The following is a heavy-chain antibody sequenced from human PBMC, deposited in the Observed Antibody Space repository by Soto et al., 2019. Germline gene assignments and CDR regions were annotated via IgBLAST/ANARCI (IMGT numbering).Heavy chain of an antibody. D-gene: IGHD7-27*01. CDR3: ARDLSWGSNWYYYMDV. J-gene: IGHJ6*03. V-gene: IGHV3-48*01. CDR1: GFTFSSYG. CDR2: IRSSSSST. Sequence: GGSLRLSCAASGFTFSSYGMHWVRQAPGEGLEWVSDIRSSSSSTYNAEYVKGRVTISRDNSKNTLYLQMNNLRAEDTAVYYCARDLSWGSNWYYYMDVWGKGTTVTVSS.